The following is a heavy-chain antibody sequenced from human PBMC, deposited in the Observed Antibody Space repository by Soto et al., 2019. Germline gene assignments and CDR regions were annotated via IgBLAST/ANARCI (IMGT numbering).Heavy chain of an antibody. CDR3: ATEGWYSSSWYSWFDP. J-gene: IGHJ5*02. V-gene: IGHV1-18*01. CDR1: GYTFTSYG. D-gene: IGHD6-13*01. CDR2: ISAYNGNT. Sequence: ASVKVSCKASGYTFTSYGISWVRQAPGQGLEWMGWISAYNGNTNYAQKLQGRVTMTEDTSTDTAYMELSSLRSEDTAVYYCATEGWYSSSWYSWFDPWGQGTLVTVSS.